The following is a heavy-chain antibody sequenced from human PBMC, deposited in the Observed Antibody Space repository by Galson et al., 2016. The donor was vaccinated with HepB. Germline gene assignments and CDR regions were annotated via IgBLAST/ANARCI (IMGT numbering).Heavy chain of an antibody. CDR1: GDSISSGGYS. Sequence: TLSLTCAVSGDSISSGGYSWTWIRQPPGKGLEWFGYIYHSGSSYYNPSFKSRLTMSVDRSKHHFSLKLSSVTAADTAVYFCARVRDCSGGTCYTPYFDSWGQGTLVTVSS. V-gene: IGHV4-30-2*01. J-gene: IGHJ4*02. D-gene: IGHD2-15*01. CDR3: ARVRDCSGGTCYTPYFDS. CDR2: IYHSGSS.